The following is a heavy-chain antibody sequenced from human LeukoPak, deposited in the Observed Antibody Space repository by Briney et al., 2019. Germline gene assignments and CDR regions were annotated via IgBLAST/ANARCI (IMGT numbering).Heavy chain of an antibody. J-gene: IGHJ5*02. CDR2: ISRNSGSI. Sequence: GGSLRLSCAASGFTFDDYAMHWVRQAPGKGLEWVSGISRNSGSIVYADSVRGRFTISRDNAKNSLYLQMNSLRAEDTALYYCAKDPYGSGNSNCFDPWGQGTLVTVSS. CDR3: AKDPYGSGNSNCFDP. CDR1: GFTFDDYA. D-gene: IGHD3-10*01. V-gene: IGHV3-9*01.